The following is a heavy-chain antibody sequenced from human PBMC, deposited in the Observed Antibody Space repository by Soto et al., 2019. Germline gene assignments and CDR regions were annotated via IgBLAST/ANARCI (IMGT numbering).Heavy chain of an antibody. V-gene: IGHV4-34*01. CDR3: ARDKSTGLFDY. CDR1: GGSFSGYY. CDR2: INHSGST. J-gene: IGHJ4*02. D-gene: IGHD2-8*02. Sequence: QVQLQQWGAGLLKPSETLSLTCAVYGGSFSGYYWTWVRQPPRTGLEWIGEINHSGSTNYNPSLQSRVSISVDTSKNQFSLKLTSVTAADTAVYYCARDKSTGLFDYWGQGTLVTVSS.